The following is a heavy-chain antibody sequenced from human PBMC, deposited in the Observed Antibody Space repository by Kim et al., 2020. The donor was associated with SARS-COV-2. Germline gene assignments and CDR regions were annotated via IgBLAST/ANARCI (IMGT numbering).Heavy chain of an antibody. D-gene: IGHD6-19*01. CDR2: INPNSGGT. CDR3: ARDVGSSGWVSYYYYGMDV. V-gene: IGHV1-2*06. J-gene: IGHJ6*02. CDR1: GYTFTGYY. Sequence: ASVKVSCKASGYTFTGYYMHWVRQAPGQGLEWMGRINPNSGGTNYAQKFQGRVTMTRDTSISTAYMELSRLRSDDTAVYYCARDVGSSGWVSYYYYGMDVWGQGTTVTVSS.